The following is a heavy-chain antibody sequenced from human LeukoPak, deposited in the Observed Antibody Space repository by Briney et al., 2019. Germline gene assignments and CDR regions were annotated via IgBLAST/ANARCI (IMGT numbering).Heavy chain of an antibody. Sequence: GGSLRLSCAASGFTFSSYSMNWVRQAPGKGLEWVSSISSSSSYIYYADSVKGRFTISRDNAKNSLYLQMNSLRAEDTAVYYCARDYYDSSGYYPFDHWGQGTLVTVSS. D-gene: IGHD3-22*01. CDR3: ARDYYDSSGYYPFDH. V-gene: IGHV3-21*01. CDR2: ISSSSSYI. CDR1: GFTFSSYS. J-gene: IGHJ4*02.